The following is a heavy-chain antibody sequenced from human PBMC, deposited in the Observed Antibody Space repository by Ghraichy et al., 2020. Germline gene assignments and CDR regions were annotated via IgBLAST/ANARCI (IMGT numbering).Heavy chain of an antibody. CDR1: GGSISSGGYS. J-gene: IGHJ3*02. V-gene: IGHV4-30-2*01. Sequence: SETLSLTCAVSGGSISSGGYSWSWIRQPPGKGLEWIGYIYHSGSTYYNPSLKSRVTISVDRSKNQFSLKLSSVTAADTAVYYCARGGVSAFDIWGQGTMVTVSS. CDR2: IYHSGST. CDR3: ARGGVSAFDI. D-gene: IGHD3-10*01.